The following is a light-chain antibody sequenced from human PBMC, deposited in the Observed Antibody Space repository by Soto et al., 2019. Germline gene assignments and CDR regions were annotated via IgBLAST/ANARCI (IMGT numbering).Light chain of an antibody. Sequence: QSALTQPRSVSGSPGQSVTISCTGTSSDVGGYDYVSWYQQHPGKAPKLMIYDVSKRPSWVPDRFSGSKSGNTASLTISGLQAEDEADYYCCSHAGSYVVFGGGTKVTVL. V-gene: IGLV2-11*01. CDR1: SSDVGGYDY. J-gene: IGLJ2*01. CDR2: DVS. CDR3: CSHAGSYVV.